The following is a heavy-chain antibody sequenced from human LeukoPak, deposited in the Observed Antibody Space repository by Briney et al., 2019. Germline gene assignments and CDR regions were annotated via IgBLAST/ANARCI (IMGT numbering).Heavy chain of an antibody. Sequence: SETLSLTCTVSGGSISSYYWSWIRQPPGKGLEWIGYIYYSGSTNYNPPLKSRVTISVKTSKNQFSLKLSSVTATDTAVYYCARDVFYDILTGYYRSNIFDFWGQGILVTVSS. CDR2: IYYSGST. V-gene: IGHV4-59*12. D-gene: IGHD3-9*01. J-gene: IGHJ4*02. CDR3: ARDVFYDILTGYYRSNIFDF. CDR1: GGSISSYY.